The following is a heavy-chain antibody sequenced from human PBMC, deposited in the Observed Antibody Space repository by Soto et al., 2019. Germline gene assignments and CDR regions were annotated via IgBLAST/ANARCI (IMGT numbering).Heavy chain of an antibody. CDR1: GFTFSSYA. J-gene: IGHJ4*02. Sequence: EVQLLESVGCLVQPGGSLTFSCAASGFTFSSYAMIWVRQAPGKGLEWVSAISGSGGSTYYAASVKGWFTISRDNSKNTLYLQMDSLRAEDTAVYYCAMCSGGSCYSADYWGQGTLVTVSS. V-gene: IGHV3-23*01. CDR3: AMCSGGSCYSADY. D-gene: IGHD2-15*01. CDR2: ISGSGGST.